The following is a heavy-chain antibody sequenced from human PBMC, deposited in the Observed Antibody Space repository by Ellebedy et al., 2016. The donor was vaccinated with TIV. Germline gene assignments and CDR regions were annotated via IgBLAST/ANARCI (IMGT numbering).Heavy chain of an antibody. CDR2: IKQDGSEK. V-gene: IGHV3-7*01. Sequence: GGSLRLXXAGSGFTFSSYWMSWVRQAPGKGLEWVANIKQDGSEKYYVDSVKGRFTISRDNAENSLYLQINSLRADDTAVYYCARAIGSGSSLWGQGTMVTVSS. CDR1: GFTFSSYW. J-gene: IGHJ3*01. D-gene: IGHD1-26*01. CDR3: ARAIGSGSSL.